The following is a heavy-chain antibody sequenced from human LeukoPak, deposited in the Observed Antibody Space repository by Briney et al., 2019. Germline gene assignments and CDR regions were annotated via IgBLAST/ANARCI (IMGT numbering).Heavy chain of an antibody. V-gene: IGHV3-48*03. CDR2: ISSSGSTK. CDR1: GFTVSSNY. D-gene: IGHD1-1*01. J-gene: IGHJ3*02. CDR3: ARDVEAGTTAFDI. Sequence: PGGSLRLSCAASGFTVSSNYMNWVRQAPGKGLEWVSYISSSGSTKYYADSVKGRFAISRDNAKNSVYMQMNSLRVEDTAVYYCARDVEAGTTAFDIWGQGTMVTVSS.